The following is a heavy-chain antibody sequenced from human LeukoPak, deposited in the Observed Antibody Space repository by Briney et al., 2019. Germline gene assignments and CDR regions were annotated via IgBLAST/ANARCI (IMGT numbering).Heavy chain of an antibody. V-gene: IGHV1-69*01. CDR3: AIAQWELRFDY. D-gene: IGHD1-26*01. Sequence: ASVKVSCKASGGTFSSYAISWVRQAPGQGLEWMGGIIPIFGTANYAQKFQGRVTITADESTSTAYMELSSLRSGDTAVYYCAIAQWELRFDYWGQGTLVTVSS. CDR1: GGTFSSYA. CDR2: IIPIFGTA. J-gene: IGHJ4*02.